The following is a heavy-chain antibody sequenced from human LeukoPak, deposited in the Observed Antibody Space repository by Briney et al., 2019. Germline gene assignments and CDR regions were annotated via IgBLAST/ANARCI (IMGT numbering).Heavy chain of an antibody. CDR3: ARKAQTGSHSGPFDI. V-gene: IGHV3-21*01. J-gene: IGHJ3*02. D-gene: IGHD1-26*01. CDR2: ISSSSSYI. CDR1: GFTFSSYS. Sequence: GGSLRLSCAASGFTFSSYSMNWVRQAPGKGLEWVSSISSSSSYIYYADSVKGRFTISRDNAKNSLYLQMNSLRAEDTAVYYCARKAQTGSHSGPFDIWGQGTLVTVSS.